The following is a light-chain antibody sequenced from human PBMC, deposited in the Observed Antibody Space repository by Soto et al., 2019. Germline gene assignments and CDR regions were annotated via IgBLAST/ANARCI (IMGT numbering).Light chain of an antibody. CDR3: SSYTTSSTPWV. CDR1: SSDIGGYKY. V-gene: IGLV2-14*03. Sequence: QSVLTQPASVSGSPGQSITISCTGTSSDIGGYKYVSWYQQHPGKAPKLMIYDVSNRPSGVSNRFSGSKSGNTASLTISGLQVEDEADYYCSSYTTSSTPWVFGGGTQLTVL. CDR2: DVS. J-gene: IGLJ3*02.